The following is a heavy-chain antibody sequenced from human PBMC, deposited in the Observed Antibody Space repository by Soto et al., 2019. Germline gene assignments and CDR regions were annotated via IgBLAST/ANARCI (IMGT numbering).Heavy chain of an antibody. J-gene: IGHJ6*02. CDR2: IDPSSGTT. CDR1: GYTFTNFS. V-gene: IGHV1-46*01. Sequence: ASVKVSCKPSGYTFTNFSVHWVRQAPGQGLEWMGIIDPSSGTTSYTQKFQERVTMTRDTPTSTVYMELSRLRSEDTAVYYCARGGVEVPNGFIAGMDVWGLGTTVTVS. D-gene: IGHD3-16*01. CDR3: ARGGVEVPNGFIAGMDV.